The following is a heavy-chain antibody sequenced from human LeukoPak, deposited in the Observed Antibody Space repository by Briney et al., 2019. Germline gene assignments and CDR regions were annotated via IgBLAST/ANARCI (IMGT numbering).Heavy chain of an antibody. J-gene: IGHJ4*02. CDR1: GFTFSSYA. Sequence: GGSLRLSCAASGFTFSSYAMSWVRQAPGKGLEWASAISGSGGSTYYADSVKGRFTISRDNSKNTLYLQMNSLRAEDTAVYYCAKDAVGSGSTRGFDYWGQGTLVTVSS. CDR2: ISGSGGST. CDR3: AKDAVGSGSTRGFDY. D-gene: IGHD6-19*01. V-gene: IGHV3-23*01.